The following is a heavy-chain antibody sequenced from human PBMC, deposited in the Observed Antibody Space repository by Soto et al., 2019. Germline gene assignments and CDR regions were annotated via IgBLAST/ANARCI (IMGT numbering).Heavy chain of an antibody. V-gene: IGHV3-23*01. D-gene: IGHD3-10*01. CDR3: AKGLYGSGSYYRGVFDY. Sequence: GGSLRLSCAASGFTFSSYAMSWVRQAPGKGLEWVSAISGSGGSTYYADSVKGRFTISRDNSKNTLYLQMNSLRAEDTAVYYCAKGLYGSGSYYRGVFDYWGQGTLVTVSS. J-gene: IGHJ4*02. CDR2: ISGSGGST. CDR1: GFTFSSYA.